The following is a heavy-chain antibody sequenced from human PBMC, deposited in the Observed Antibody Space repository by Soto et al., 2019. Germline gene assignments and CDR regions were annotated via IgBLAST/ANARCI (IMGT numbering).Heavy chain of an antibody. V-gene: IGHV4-39*01. CDR1: GGSISSSSYY. D-gene: IGHD1-1*01. CDR3: ARAPAGPNEEYYFDY. CDR2: IYYSGST. Sequence: SETMSLTCTVSGGSISSSSYYWGWIRQPPGKGLEWIGSIYYSGSTYYNPSLKSRVTISVDTSKNQFSLKLSSVTAADTAVYYCARAPAGPNEEYYFDYWGQGTLVTVSS. J-gene: IGHJ4*02.